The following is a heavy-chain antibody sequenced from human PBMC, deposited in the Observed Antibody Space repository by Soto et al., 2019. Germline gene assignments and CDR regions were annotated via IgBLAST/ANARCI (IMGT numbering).Heavy chain of an antibody. V-gene: IGHV4-59*01. J-gene: IGHJ6*02. CDR1: GDSISRYY. CDR2: IYYSGET. D-gene: IGHD3-10*01. CDR3: ARDQGGEFLKGSGMDV. Sequence: QVQLQESGPGLVKPSETLSLTYTVSGDSISRYYWSWIRLSPGKGLEWIGYIYYSGETNYNPSVKRRATISVDSTKNQFSLKLSSVTAADTAVYYCARDQGGEFLKGSGMDVWGQGTTVTVSS.